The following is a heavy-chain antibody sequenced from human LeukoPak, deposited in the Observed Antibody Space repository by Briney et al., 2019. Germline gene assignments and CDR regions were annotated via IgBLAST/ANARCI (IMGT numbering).Heavy chain of an antibody. V-gene: IGHV4-4*07. CDR2: IYTSGST. Sequence: SETLSLTCTVSGGSISSYYWSWIRQPPGKGLEWIGRIYTSGSTNHNPSLKSRVTMSVDTSKNQFSLKLSSVTAADTAVYYCARATIFWSGYSTEGYFDYWGQGTLVTVSS. CDR1: GGSISSYY. CDR3: ARATIFWSGYSTEGYFDY. D-gene: IGHD3-3*01. J-gene: IGHJ4*02.